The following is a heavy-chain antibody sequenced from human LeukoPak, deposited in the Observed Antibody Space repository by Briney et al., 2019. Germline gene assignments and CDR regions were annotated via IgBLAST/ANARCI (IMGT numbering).Heavy chain of an antibody. CDR2: IIGGGTGS. D-gene: IGHD3-16*02. J-gene: IGHJ4*02. CDR3: ARSGSLYASFDY. V-gene: IGHV3-23*01. Sequence: GGSLRLSCAASGFTFSSYAMSWVRQAPGKGLEWGSGIIGGGTGSYYADSVKGRFTISRDNSKNTLYLQMSSVRAEDTAVYYCARSGSLYASFDYWGQGTLVTVSS. CDR1: GFTFSSYA.